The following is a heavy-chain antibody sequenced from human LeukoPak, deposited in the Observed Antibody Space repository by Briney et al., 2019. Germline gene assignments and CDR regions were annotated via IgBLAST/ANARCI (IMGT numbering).Heavy chain of an antibody. J-gene: IGHJ4*02. Sequence: GGSLRLTCAASGFTVSSNYMSWVRQAPGKGLEWVSVIYSGGSTYYADSVKGRFTISRDNSKNTLYLQMNSLRAEDTAVYYCARVGSGWYSDYWGQGTLVTVSS. CDR1: GFTVSSNY. D-gene: IGHD6-19*01. CDR2: IYSGGST. CDR3: ARVGSGWYSDY. V-gene: IGHV3-53*01.